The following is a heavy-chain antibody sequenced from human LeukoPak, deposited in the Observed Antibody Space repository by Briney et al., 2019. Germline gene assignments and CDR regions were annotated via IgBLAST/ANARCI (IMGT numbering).Heavy chain of an antibody. J-gene: IGHJ3*02. D-gene: IGHD3-9*01. CDR1: GFTFSDYA. Sequence: LRLSCTASGFTFSDYAMSWVRQPPGKGLEWIGYIYYSGSTSYNPSLKSRITISVDTSKNQFSLKLTSVTAADTAVYYCARGFDAHNAFDIWGQGTMVTVSS. CDR3: ARGFDAHNAFDI. CDR2: IYYSGST. V-gene: IGHV4-30-4*08.